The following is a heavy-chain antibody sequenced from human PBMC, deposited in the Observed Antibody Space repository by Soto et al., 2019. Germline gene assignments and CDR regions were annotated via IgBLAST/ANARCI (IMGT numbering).Heavy chain of an antibody. J-gene: IGHJ4*02. D-gene: IGHD2-15*01. Sequence: QVQLVESGGGVVQPGRSLRLSCAASGFTFSSYGMHWVRQAPGKGLEWVAVISYDGSNKYYADSVKGRFTISRDNSKNTLYLQMNSLRAEDTAVYYCAKVLWGWYCSGGSCFRGPFDYWGQGTLVTVSS. CDR2: ISYDGSNK. CDR3: AKVLWGWYCSGGSCFRGPFDY. CDR1: GFTFSSYG. V-gene: IGHV3-30*18.